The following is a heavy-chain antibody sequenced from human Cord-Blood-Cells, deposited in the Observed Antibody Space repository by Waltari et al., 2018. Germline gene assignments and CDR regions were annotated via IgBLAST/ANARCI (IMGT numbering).Heavy chain of an antibody. CDR3: AKDMITGTDAFDI. J-gene: IGHJ3*02. Sequence: EVQLVESGGGLVQPGRSLRLSCAASGFTFDDYAMHWVRQAPGKGLEWVSGISWNSGSIGYADSVKGRFTISRDNAKNSLYLQMNSLRAEDTALYYCAKDMITGTDAFDIWGQGTMVTVSS. CDR1: GFTFDDYA. V-gene: IGHV3-9*01. CDR2: ISWNSGSI. D-gene: IGHD1-20*01.